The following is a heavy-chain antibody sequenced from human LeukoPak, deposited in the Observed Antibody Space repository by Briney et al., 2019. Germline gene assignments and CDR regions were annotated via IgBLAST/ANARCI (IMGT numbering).Heavy chain of an antibody. J-gene: IGHJ4*02. Sequence: PSETLSLTCTVSGGSISSYYWSWIRQPAGKGLEWIGRIYTSGSTNYNPSLKSRVTMSVDTSKNQFSLKLSSVTAADTAVYYCARTRTGYCSSTSCYTTNFDYWGQGTLVTVS. CDR2: IYTSGST. V-gene: IGHV4-4*07. CDR3: ARTRTGYCSSTSCYTTNFDY. CDR1: GGSISSYY. D-gene: IGHD2-2*02.